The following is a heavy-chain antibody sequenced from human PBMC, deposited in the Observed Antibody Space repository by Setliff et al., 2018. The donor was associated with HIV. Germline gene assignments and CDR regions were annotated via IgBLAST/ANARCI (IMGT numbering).Heavy chain of an antibody. V-gene: IGHV4-30-4*08. CDR3: ARGTTLNVVPDAFDI. J-gene: IGHJ3*02. Sequence: PSETLSLTCNVSGDSISSGRYFWTWIRQPPGKGLEWIGYIYYSGSTYYNPSLKSRITISEDTSKNQFSLKLTSVTPADTAVYYCARGTTLNVVPDAFDIWGQGTMVTVSS. CDR2: IYYSGST. D-gene: IGHD4-4*01. CDR1: GDSISSGRYF.